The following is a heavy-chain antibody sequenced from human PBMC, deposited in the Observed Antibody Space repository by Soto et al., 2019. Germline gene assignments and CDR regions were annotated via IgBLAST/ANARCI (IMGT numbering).Heavy chain of an antibody. CDR3: ARFDCSGGSCYPNYYYHGMDV. D-gene: IGHD2-15*01. J-gene: IGHJ6*02. CDR1: GYTFTSYA. Sequence: ASVKVSCKASGYTFTSYAMHWVRQAPGQRLEWMGWINAGNGNTKYSQKFQGRVTITRDTSASTAYMELSSLRSEDTAVYYCARFDCSGGSCYPNYYYHGMDVWGQGTTVTVYS. V-gene: IGHV1-3*01. CDR2: INAGNGNT.